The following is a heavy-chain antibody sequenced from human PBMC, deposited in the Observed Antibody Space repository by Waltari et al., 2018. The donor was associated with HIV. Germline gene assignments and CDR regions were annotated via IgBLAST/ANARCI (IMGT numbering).Heavy chain of an antibody. CDR1: GFSFGDYS. CDR3: ARAPPHTGQGYGLDV. J-gene: IGHJ6*02. Sequence: EVDLVESGGGLVKPGGSLRLSCAGSGFSFGDYSMIWVRQAPGKGLEWVSVISSGSTYAYYRDSVKGRFTVSRDNAEKTLYLQVNSLRVEDTAVYYCARAPPHTGQGYGLDVWGQGTTVTVS. D-gene: IGHD4-17*01. CDR2: ISSGSTYA. V-gene: IGHV3-21*01.